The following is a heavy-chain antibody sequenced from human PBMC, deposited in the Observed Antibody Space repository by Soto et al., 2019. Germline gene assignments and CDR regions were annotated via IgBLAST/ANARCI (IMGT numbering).Heavy chain of an antibody. Sequence: SVKVSCKASGFTFTSSAVQWVRQARGQRLEWIGWIVVGSGNTNYAQKFQERVTITRDMSTSTAYMELSSLRSEDTAVYYCAAVCVAARAYYYYGMDLRGQGTTVTVSS. CDR2: IVVGSGNT. J-gene: IGHJ6*02. CDR1: GFTFTSSA. D-gene: IGHD6-6*01. V-gene: IGHV1-58*01. CDR3: AAVCVAARAYYYYGMDL.